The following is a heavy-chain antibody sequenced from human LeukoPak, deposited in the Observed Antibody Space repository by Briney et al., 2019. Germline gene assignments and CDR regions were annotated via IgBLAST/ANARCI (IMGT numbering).Heavy chain of an antibody. CDR2: IWYDGNNK. J-gene: IGHJ4*02. D-gene: IGHD6-13*01. Sequence: GGSLRLSCAASGFTFSSYGMHWVRQAPGKGLEWVAVIWYDGNNKYYADSVKGRFTISRDNSKNTLYLQMNSLRAEDTAVYYCARAGIAAAGTGDGYFDYWGQGTLVTVSS. CDR3: ARAGIAAAGTGDGYFDY. V-gene: IGHV3-33*01. CDR1: GFTFSSYG.